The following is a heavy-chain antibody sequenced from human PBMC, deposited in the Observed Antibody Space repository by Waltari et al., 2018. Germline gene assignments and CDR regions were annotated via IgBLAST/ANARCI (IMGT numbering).Heavy chain of an antibody. CDR1: GFTFGSYW. J-gene: IGHJ4*02. Sequence: EVQLVESGGGLVQPGGSLRLSCGASGFTFGSYWMSWVRQAPGKGLEWVANIKEDGSQKDYVDSVKGRFTSSRDNAKNSLYLQMNSLRVEDTAVYYCARAGGASNRFDYWGQGTLVIVSS. CDR3: ARAGGASNRFDY. CDR2: IKEDGSQK. D-gene: IGHD3-10*01. V-gene: IGHV3-7*03.